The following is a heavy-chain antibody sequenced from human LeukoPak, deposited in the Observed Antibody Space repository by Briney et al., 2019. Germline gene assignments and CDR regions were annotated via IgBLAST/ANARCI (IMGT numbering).Heavy chain of an antibody. CDR1: GGTFSSYA. J-gene: IGHJ4*02. CDR3: ARGGDGYNWNY. V-gene: IGHV1-69*04. Sequence: GASVKVSCKASGGTFSSYAISWVRQAPGQGLEWMGRIIPILGIANYAQKFQGRVTITADKSTSTGYMELSSLRSEDTAVYYCARGGDGYNWNYWGQGTLVTVSS. CDR2: IIPILGIA. D-gene: IGHD5-24*01.